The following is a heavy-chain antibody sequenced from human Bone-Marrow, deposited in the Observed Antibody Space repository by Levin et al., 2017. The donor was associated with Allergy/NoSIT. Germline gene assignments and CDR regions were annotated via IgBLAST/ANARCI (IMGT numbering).Heavy chain of an antibody. CDR2: ISYDGSNK. Sequence: GESLKISCAASGFTFSSYAMHWVRQAPGKGLEWVAVISYDGSNKYYADSVKGRFTISRDNSKNTLYLQMNSLRAEDTAVYYCARASESSSWTGGYFQHWGQGTLVTVSS. D-gene: IGHD6-13*01. CDR3: ARASESSSWTGGYFQH. J-gene: IGHJ1*01. V-gene: IGHV3-30*04. CDR1: GFTFSSYA.